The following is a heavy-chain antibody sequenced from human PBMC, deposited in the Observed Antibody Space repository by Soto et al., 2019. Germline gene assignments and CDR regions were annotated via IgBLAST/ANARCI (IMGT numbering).Heavy chain of an antibody. Sequence: ASVKVSCKASGYTFTSYGISWVRQAPGQGLEWMGWISAYNGNTNYAQKLQGRVTMATDTSTSTAYMELRSLRSDDTAVYYCAREPSGWPRFDYWGQGTLVTVSS. J-gene: IGHJ4*02. CDR2: ISAYNGNT. V-gene: IGHV1-18*01. CDR3: AREPSGWPRFDY. D-gene: IGHD6-19*01. CDR1: GYTFTSYG.